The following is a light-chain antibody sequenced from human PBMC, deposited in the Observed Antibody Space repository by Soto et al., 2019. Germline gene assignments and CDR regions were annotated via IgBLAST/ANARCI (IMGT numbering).Light chain of an antibody. V-gene: IGLV2-14*01. CDR2: EVS. CDR1: SSDVGGYNY. J-gene: IGLJ1*01. Sequence: QSALTQPASVSGSPGQSITISCTGTSSDVGGYNYVSWYQQHPGKDPKLMISEVSKRPSGVSNRFSGSKSGNTASLTISGLQAEDEADYYCSSFTSSATLVFGTGTKLTVL. CDR3: SSFTSSATLV.